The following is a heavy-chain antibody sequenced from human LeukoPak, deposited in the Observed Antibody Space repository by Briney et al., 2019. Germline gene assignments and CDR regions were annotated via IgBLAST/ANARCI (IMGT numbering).Heavy chain of an antibody. D-gene: IGHD6-19*01. J-gene: IGHJ4*02. CDR1: GYTLTELS. Sequence: ASVKATCKLSGYTLTELSVHWVRQAPGKGLGWMGGFDPEDGETIYAQKFQGRVTMTEDTSTDTAYMELSSLRSEDTAVYYCATTTVAALDYWGQGTLVTVSS. CDR3: ATTTVAALDY. CDR2: FDPEDGET. V-gene: IGHV1-24*01.